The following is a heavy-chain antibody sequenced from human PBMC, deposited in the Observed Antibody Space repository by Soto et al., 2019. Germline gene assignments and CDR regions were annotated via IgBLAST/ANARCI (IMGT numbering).Heavy chain of an antibody. Sequence: GESLKISCAASGFTFSSYGMSWVRQAPGKGLEWVSGISGSGGSTYYADSVKGRFTISRDNSKNTLYLQMNSLRAEDTAVYYCAKDSFGSGWPKNYCDYWGQGTLVTVSS. CDR3: AKDSFGSGWPKNYCDY. CDR1: GFTFSSYG. V-gene: IGHV3-23*01. CDR2: ISGSGGST. J-gene: IGHJ4*02. D-gene: IGHD6-19*01.